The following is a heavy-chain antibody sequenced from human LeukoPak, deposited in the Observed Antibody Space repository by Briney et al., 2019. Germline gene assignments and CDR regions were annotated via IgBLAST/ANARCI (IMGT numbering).Heavy chain of an antibody. CDR3: ASRSPYYSESGGYYDHFDY. D-gene: IGHD3-22*01. J-gene: IGHJ4*02. CDR2: IYYSGST. V-gene: IGHV4-39*01. Sequence: PSETLSLTCSLSGRSISSSSYYWGWIRQPPGKGLEWIGTIYYSGSTYYNPSLKSRVTISVDTSKDQFSLKLRSVTAADAAVYFCASRSPYYSESGGYYDHFDYWGQGTLVTVSS. CDR1: GRSISSSSYY.